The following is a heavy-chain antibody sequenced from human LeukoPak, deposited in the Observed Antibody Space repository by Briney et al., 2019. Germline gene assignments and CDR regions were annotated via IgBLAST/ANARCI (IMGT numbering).Heavy chain of an antibody. V-gene: IGHV3-7*01. CDR1: GFIFSNYW. D-gene: IGHD3-22*01. Sequence: GGSLRLSCAASGFIFSNYWMRWVRQAPGKGLQWGANINEDRSVKHHVVSVKGRFTISRDNAKNSVYLQMNSLRAADTAIYYCATSDDSCGSDWGQGTLVTVSS. J-gene: IGHJ1*01. CDR2: INEDRSVK. CDR3: ATSDDSCGSD.